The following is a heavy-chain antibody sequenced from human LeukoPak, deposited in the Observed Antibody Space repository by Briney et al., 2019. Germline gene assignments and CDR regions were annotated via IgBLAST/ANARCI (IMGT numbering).Heavy chain of an antibody. D-gene: IGHD2-2*01. Sequence: ASVKVSCKASGYTFTGYYMHWVRQAPGQGLEWMGWINPNSGGTNYAQKFQGRVTMTRDTSISTAYMELSRLRSDDTAVYYCARDRYRSSTSCLNYFDYWGQGTLVTVSS. CDR3: ARDRYRSSTSCLNYFDY. J-gene: IGHJ4*02. V-gene: IGHV1-2*02. CDR1: GYTFTGYY. CDR2: INPNSGGT.